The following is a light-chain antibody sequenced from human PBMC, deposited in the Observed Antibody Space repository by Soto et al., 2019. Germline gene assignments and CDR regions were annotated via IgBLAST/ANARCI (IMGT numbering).Light chain of an antibody. J-gene: IGKJ2*01. Sequence: DIQMTQFPATLSASVGDRVTITCRASQSISYWLAWYQQKPGKAPNLLIYKASTLESGVPSRFSGRGSGTEFTLTITSLQPDDFAAYYCRHYNTYSPPYTFGQGTKLEIK. V-gene: IGKV1-5*03. CDR2: KAS. CDR1: QSISYW. CDR3: RHYNTYSPPYT.